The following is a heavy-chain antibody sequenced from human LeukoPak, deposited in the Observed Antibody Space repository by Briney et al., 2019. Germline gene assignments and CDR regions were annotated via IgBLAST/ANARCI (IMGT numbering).Heavy chain of an antibody. Sequence: ASVKVSCKASGYDFTSVGITWVRRAPGQGLEWMGWISPYNGNTRYAQKFQGRVTMTEDTSADTAYMELSSLRSEDTAVYYCTTCLNGAGQPVAIYYYGMDVWGQGTTVTVSS. CDR3: TTCLNGAGQPVAIYYYGMDV. CDR1: GYDFTSVG. V-gene: IGHV1-18*01. D-gene: IGHD2-2*01. J-gene: IGHJ6*02. CDR2: ISPYNGNT.